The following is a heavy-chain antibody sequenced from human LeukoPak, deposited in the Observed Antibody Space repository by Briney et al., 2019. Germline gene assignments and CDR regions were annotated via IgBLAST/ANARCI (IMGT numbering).Heavy chain of an antibody. CDR3: ARLTGDITVYDR. Sequence: PGGSLRLSCAASGFTFSSYWMSWVRQAPGRGLEWVASINRDGSVEKYVDSVQGRFTVSRDNAKNSLYLQMNSLRADDTAIYYCARLTGDITVYDRWGQGTLVTVSS. V-gene: IGHV3-7*01. CDR2: INRDGSVE. CDR1: GFTFSSYW. J-gene: IGHJ4*02. D-gene: IGHD2/OR15-2a*01.